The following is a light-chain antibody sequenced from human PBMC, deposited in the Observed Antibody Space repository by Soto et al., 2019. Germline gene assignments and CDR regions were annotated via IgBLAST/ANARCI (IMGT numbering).Light chain of an antibody. CDR2: ATS. Sequence: DIEITQYTSSLSASVGDRVTITCRASQSISTYLNWYQQKPGKAPKLLIHATSSLQSGVPSRFSGSGSGTDFTLTISSLQPEDFATYYCQQSYISLTFGQGTRLEIK. V-gene: IGKV1-39*01. J-gene: IGKJ5*01. CDR1: QSISTY. CDR3: QQSYISLT.